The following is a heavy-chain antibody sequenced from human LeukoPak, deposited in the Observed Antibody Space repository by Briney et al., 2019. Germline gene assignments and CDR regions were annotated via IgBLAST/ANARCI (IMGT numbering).Heavy chain of an antibody. CDR3: AREDARRARYPGPYYYYGMDV. Sequence: GGSLRLSCAASGFTVSSNFMTWVRQAPGKGLEWVSVIDSGGSTYYADSVKGRFTISRDSSKNTLYLQMNSLRAEDTAVYYCAREDARRARYPGPYYYYGMDVWGQGTTVTVSS. CDR1: GFTVSSNF. J-gene: IGHJ6*02. D-gene: IGHD1-1*01. CDR2: IDSGGST. V-gene: IGHV3-66*01.